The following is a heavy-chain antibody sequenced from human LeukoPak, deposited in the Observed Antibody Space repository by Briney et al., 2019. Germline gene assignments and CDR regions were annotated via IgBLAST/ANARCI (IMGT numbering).Heavy chain of an antibody. J-gene: IGHJ4*02. CDR3: ARAGGDYDFWSGYDY. CDR1: GYTFTSYY. Sequence: ASVKVSCKASGYTFTSYYMHWVRQAPGQGLEWMGIINPSGGSTSYAQRFQGRVTMTRDMSTSTVYMELSSLRSEDTAVYYCARAGGDYDFWSGYDYWGQGTLVTVSS. D-gene: IGHD3-3*01. V-gene: IGHV1-46*01. CDR2: INPSGGST.